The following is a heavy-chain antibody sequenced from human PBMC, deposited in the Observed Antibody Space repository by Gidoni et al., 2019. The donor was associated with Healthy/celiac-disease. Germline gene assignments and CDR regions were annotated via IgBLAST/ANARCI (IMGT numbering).Heavy chain of an antibody. CDR3: AKDSSFGYGMDV. Sequence: VQLVESGGGVVQPGRSLRLSCAASGFPFSSYGMHWVRQAPGKGLEWVAVIAYDGSNKYYADSVKGRFTISRDNSKNTLNLQMNSLRAEDTAVYYCAKDSSFGYGMDVWGQGTTVTVSS. J-gene: IGHJ6*02. D-gene: IGHD3-16*01. CDR2: IAYDGSNK. V-gene: IGHV3-30*18. CDR1: GFPFSSYG.